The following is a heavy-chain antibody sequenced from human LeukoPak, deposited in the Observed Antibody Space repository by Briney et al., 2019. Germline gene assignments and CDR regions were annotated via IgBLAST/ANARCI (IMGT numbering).Heavy chain of an antibody. CDR2: IRYDGGNK. J-gene: IGHJ4*02. V-gene: IGHV3-30*02. Sequence: GGSLRLSCAASGFTFSSYGMHWVRQAPGKGLEWVAFIRYDGGNKYYADSVKGRFTISRDNSKNTLYLQMNSLRAEDTAVYYCAKDLLRSAAYWGQGTLVTVSS. CDR1: GFTFSSYG. CDR3: AKDLLRSAAY.